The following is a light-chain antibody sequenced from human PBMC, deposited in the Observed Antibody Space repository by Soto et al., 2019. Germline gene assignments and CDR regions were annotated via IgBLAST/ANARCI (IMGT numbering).Light chain of an antibody. CDR3: QQLNSYPPWT. V-gene: IGKV1-9*01. CDR1: QGISSY. Sequence: DIQLTQYPSFLSASVGDRVTITCRASQGISSYLAWYQQKPGQAPKLLIYAASTLQSGVPSRFSGSGSGTEFTLTISSLQPEDFATYYCQQLNSYPPWTFGQGTKVEIK. CDR2: AAS. J-gene: IGKJ1*01.